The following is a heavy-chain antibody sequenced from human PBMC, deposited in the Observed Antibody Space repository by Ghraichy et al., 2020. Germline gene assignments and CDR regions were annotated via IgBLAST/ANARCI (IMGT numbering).Heavy chain of an antibody. J-gene: IGHJ5*02. V-gene: IGHV3-21*01. D-gene: IGHD5-18*01. Sequence: GGSLRLSCAASGFTFSSYNMKWVRQAPGKGLEWVSSISSGSSYIYYADSVRGRFTISRDNAKNSLYLQMNSLRAEDTAIYYCARVGISRWVDTPMVGGWFDPWGQGTLVTVSS. CDR2: ISSGSSYI. CDR3: ARVGISRWVDTPMVGGWFDP. CDR1: GFTFSSYN.